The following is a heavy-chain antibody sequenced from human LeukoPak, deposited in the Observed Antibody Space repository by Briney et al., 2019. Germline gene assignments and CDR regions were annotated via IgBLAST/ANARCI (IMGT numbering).Heavy chain of an antibody. Sequence: GGSLRLSCAASGFTFSTYVVNWVRQAPGKGLEWVSTITGSGGSTYYADSVKGRFTISRDNSKNTLYLQMNSLRAEDTAVYYCAKDSTSVAGDQYFDYWGQGTLVTVSS. CDR1: GFTFSTYV. CDR2: ITGSGGST. V-gene: IGHV3-23*01. D-gene: IGHD6-19*01. CDR3: AKDSTSVAGDQYFDY. J-gene: IGHJ4*02.